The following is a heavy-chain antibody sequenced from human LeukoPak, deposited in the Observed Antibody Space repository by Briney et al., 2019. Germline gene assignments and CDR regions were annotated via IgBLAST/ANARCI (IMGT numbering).Heavy chain of an antibody. Sequence: PGGSLRLSCAVSAFTLEEFTNHWVCQAPGKTLEWVSLISWDGTTYYTDSVTGRFTISRDNSKNSLHLKMDPLSSEDTALYFCVKALTHEGSGSGFDHWGQGTLVTVSS. J-gene: IGHJ4*02. V-gene: IGHV3-43*01. D-gene: IGHD5-12*01. CDR3: VKALTHEGSGSGFDH. CDR2: ISWDGTT. CDR1: AFTLEEFT.